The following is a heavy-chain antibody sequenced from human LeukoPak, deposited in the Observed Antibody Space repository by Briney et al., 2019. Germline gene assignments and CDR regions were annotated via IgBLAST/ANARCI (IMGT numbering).Heavy chain of an antibody. CDR2: FDPEDGET. D-gene: IGHD3-9*01. CDR3: ATVSPPDYDILTGYYPHYYYYGMDV. Sequence: EASVKVSCKVSGYTLTELSMHWVRQAPGKGLEWMGGFDPEDGETIYAQKFQGRVTMTEDTSTDTAYMELSSLRSEDTAVYYCATVSPPDYDILTGYYPHYYYYGMDVWGQGTTVTVSS. J-gene: IGHJ6*02. CDR1: GYTLTELS. V-gene: IGHV1-24*01.